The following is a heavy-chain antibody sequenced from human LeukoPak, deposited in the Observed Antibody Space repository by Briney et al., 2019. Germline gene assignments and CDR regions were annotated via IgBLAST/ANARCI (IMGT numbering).Heavy chain of an antibody. CDR3: ARALSWTTDSYYYMDV. J-gene: IGHJ6*03. Sequence: ASVKVSCKASGYTFTSCDINWVRQATGQGLEWMGWMNPNSGNTGYPQKFQGRVTMTKNTSITTAYLELSSLRSEDTAVYYCARALSWTTDSYYYMDVWGKGTTVTVSS. V-gene: IGHV1-8*01. D-gene: IGHD3/OR15-3a*01. CDR1: GYTFTSCD. CDR2: MNPNSGNT.